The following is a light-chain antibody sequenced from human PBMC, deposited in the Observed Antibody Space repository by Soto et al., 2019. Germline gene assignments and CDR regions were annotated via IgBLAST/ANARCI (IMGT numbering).Light chain of an antibody. V-gene: IGKV4-1*01. CDR1: QSGFDSSTHNNY. CDR2: WAS. Sequence: DIVMIQSPDSLAVSLGERATISCKSSQSGFDSSTHNNYLTWYQHQPGQPQKLLIYWASTRESGVPDRFSGSGSGTDVTLTIRSLQAEDVAGYYCHQQSSGWTCGQGTKVEI. J-gene: IGKJ1*01. CDR3: HQQSSGWT.